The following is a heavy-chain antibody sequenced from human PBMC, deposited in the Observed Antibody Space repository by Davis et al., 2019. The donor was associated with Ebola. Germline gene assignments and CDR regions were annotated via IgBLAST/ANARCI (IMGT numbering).Heavy chain of an antibody. CDR1: GGSISNSYY. Sequence: SETLSLTCTVSGGSISNSYYWSWIRQPPGKGLEWIGEINHRGSTKYNPSLKSRVTISVDTSKNQFSLKLNSVTAADTAVYYCATDYHWGQGTLVTVSS. V-gene: IGHV4-34*01. CDR3: ATDYH. J-gene: IGHJ5*02. CDR2: INHRGST. D-gene: IGHD3-3*01.